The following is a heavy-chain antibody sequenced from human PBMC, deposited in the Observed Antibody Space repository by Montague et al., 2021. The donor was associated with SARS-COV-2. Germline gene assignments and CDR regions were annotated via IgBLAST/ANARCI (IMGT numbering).Heavy chain of an antibody. D-gene: IGHD3-10*01. CDR3: ARHPGAGRGVIRQIPFFFDY. CDR2: IYYSGST. J-gene: IGHJ4*02. CDR1: GGSIDSSNYY. V-gene: IGHV4-39*01. Sequence: SETLSLTCTVSGGSIDSSNYYWGWIRQPPGKGLEWIASIYYSGSTYYNPSLKSRVSISVDTSKNRFSLRLTSVTAADTAVYYCARHPGAGRGVIRQIPFFFDYWGQGTLVTVSS.